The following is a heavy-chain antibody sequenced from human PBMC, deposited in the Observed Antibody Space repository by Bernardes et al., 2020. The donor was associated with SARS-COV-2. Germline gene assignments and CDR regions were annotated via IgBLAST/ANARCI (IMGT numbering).Heavy chain of an antibody. CDR3: ARDRSLRYFDWPTLTGMDV. Sequence: SETLSLTCTVSGGSISTYYWSWIRQPPGKGLEWIGYIYYSGSTNSNPSLKSRVTISVDTSKNQFSLKLSSVTAADTAVYYCARDRSLRYFDWPTLTGMDVWGQGTPVTVSS. CDR1: GGSISTYY. V-gene: IGHV4-59*01. D-gene: IGHD3-9*01. CDR2: IYYSGST. J-gene: IGHJ6*02.